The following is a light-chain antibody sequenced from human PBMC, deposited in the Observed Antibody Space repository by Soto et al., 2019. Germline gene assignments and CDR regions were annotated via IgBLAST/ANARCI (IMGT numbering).Light chain of an antibody. CDR2: EVS. V-gene: IGLV2-14*01. CDR1: SSDVGGYNY. CDR3: SSYTSSSTYV. Sequence: QSALTQPASVSGSPGQSITISCTGTSSDVGGYNYVSWYQQHPGKAPKLMIYEVSNRPSGVSNRFSASKSGNTASLTISGLQAEDEAHYYCSSYTSSSTYVFGPGTKVTVL. J-gene: IGLJ1*01.